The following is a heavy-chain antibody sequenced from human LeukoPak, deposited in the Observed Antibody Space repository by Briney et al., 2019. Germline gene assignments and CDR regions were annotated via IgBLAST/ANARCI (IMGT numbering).Heavy chain of an antibody. CDR2: IIPILGIA. CDR1: GGTFSSYA. Sequence: GSSVKVSCKASGGTFSSYAISWVRQAPGQGLEWMGRIIPILGIANYAQKFQGRVTITADKSTSTAYMELSSLRSEDTAVYYCARTYSSSLSYCDSWGQGTLVTVSS. CDR3: ARTYSSSLSYCDS. V-gene: IGHV1-69*04. J-gene: IGHJ4*02. D-gene: IGHD6-13*01.